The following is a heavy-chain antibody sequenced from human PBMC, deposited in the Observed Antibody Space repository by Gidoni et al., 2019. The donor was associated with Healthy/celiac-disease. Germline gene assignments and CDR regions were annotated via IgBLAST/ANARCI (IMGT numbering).Heavy chain of an antibody. CDR1: GPHCGRYA. Sequence: QVQLVESGGGVVHLGWSLILSCAAPGPHCGRYARHWVRQDPGKGLEWVAVITYDGSNKSYADSVKGRFTISRDNTKNRLDLQMNSMRAEETAVYYCARAKGRDGYNSDAFDIWGQGTMVTVSS. V-gene: IGHV3-30-3*01. CDR3: ARAKGRDGYNSDAFDI. J-gene: IGHJ3*02. D-gene: IGHD5-12*01. CDR2: ITYDGSNK.